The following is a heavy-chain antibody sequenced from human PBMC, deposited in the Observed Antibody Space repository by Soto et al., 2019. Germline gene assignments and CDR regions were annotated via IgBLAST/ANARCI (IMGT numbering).Heavy chain of an antibody. V-gene: IGHV4-39*01. D-gene: IGHD2-2*01. CDR2: IYYSGST. Sequence: QLQLQASGPGLVKPSETLSLTCTVSGGSISRSSYYWGWIRQPPGKGLEWIGRIYYSGSTYYNPSLKSRVTISVDTSKTQFSLTLSSVTAADTAVYYCARTTSSFEYWGQGTLVTVSS. CDR3: ARTTSSFEY. J-gene: IGHJ4*02. CDR1: GGSISRSSYY.